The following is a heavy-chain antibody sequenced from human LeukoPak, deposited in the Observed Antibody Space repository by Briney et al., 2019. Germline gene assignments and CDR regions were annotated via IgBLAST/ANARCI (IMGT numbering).Heavy chain of an antibody. J-gene: IGHJ4*02. D-gene: IGHD2-15*01. CDR1: GGGSFSGYY. CDR3: ARLWSTYCSGGSCPHQPNN. V-gene: IGHV4-34*01. CDR2: INHSGNT. Sequence: SETLSLTCGVYGGGSFSGYYWSWVRQPPGKGLEWIGEINHSGNTDYNPSLKSRVIISVDTSKNQFSLKLSSVTAADTAVYYCARLWSTYCSGGSCPHQPNNWGQGTLVTVSS.